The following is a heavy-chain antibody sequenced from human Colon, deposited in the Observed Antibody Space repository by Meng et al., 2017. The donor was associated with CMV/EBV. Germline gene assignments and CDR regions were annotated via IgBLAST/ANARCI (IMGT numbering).Heavy chain of an antibody. J-gene: IGHJ4*02. CDR1: GGSISSYY. Sequence: SETLSLTCNVSGGSISSYYWSWVRQPPGKGLEWIGYVYFSGSTNYNPSLKSRVTISVDTPKNKFSLKLSSVTAADTAVYYCANFPTSPVVPPFDYWGQGTLVTVSS. D-gene: IGHD3-22*01. V-gene: IGHV4-59*01. CDR2: VYFSGST. CDR3: ANFPTSPVVPPFDY.